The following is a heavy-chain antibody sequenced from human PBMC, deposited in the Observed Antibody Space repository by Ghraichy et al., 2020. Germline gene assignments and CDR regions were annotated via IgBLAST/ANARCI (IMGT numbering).Heavy chain of an antibody. CDR3: ARVVLTETTFYYSYYARNV. V-gene: IGHV4-34*01. J-gene: IGHJ6*02. CDR2: INHSETT. CDR1: GGSFSGYS. Sequence: SETLSLTCAVYGGSFSGYSWNWIRQPPGKGLEWIGEINHSETTNDNPYLKSRVTISIDTSRNQFSLKLSSVTAADTAVYYCARVVLTETTFYYSYYARNVGGQGTTVTVSS. D-gene: IGHD1-20*01.